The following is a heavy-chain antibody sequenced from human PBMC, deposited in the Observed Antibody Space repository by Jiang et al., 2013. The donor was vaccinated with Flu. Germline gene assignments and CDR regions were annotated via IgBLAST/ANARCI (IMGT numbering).Heavy chain of an antibody. D-gene: IGHD4-17*01. CDR1: GGSFSGYY. CDR3: ARGLTTVRNDY. CDR2: INHSGST. J-gene: IGHJ4*02. V-gene: IGHV4-34*01. Sequence: LLKPSETLSLTCAVYGGSFSGYYWSWIRQPPGKGLEWIGEINHSGSTNYNPSLKSRVTISVDTSKNQFSLKLSSVTAADTAVYYCARGLTTVRNDYWGQGTLVTVSS.